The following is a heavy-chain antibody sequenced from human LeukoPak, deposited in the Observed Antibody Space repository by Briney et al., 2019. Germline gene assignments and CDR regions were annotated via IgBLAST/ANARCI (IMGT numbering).Heavy chain of an antibody. Sequence: GGSLRLSCAASGFTFSSFAMIWVRQAPGKGLEWVSGISGSGGDTYYADSVKGRLTVSRDNSKSTLYLQMTSLRAEDTAVYFCAKVRFDSSGYYYTYYYYGMDVWGQGTTVTVSS. CDR3: AKVRFDSSGYYYTYYYYGMDV. V-gene: IGHV3-23*01. D-gene: IGHD3-22*01. CDR1: GFTFSSFA. CDR2: ISGSGGDT. J-gene: IGHJ6*02.